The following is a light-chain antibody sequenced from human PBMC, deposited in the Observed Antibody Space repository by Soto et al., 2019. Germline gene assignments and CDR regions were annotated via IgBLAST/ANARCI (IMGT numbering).Light chain of an antibody. J-gene: IGLJ3*02. Sequence: QSELTQPPTASGTPGQRVSISCSGSLSNIVRNAVNWYQQFTGTAPKLLIHSNDQRPPGVPDRFSGSKSGASASLAISGLQSEDEATYYCAAWHDGVSGRRWVFGGGTKVTVL. CDR3: AAWHDGVSGRRWV. V-gene: IGLV1-44*01. CDR1: LSNIVRNA. CDR2: SND.